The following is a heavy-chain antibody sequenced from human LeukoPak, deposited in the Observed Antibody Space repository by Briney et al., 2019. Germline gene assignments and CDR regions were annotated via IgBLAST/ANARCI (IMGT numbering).Heavy chain of an antibody. CDR1: GFSLSYYG. CDR2: IWYDGNNE. D-gene: IGHD6-19*01. V-gene: IGHV3-33*01. CDR3: ARDVSGRSGKYFDY. Sequence: PGGSLRLSCAVSGFSLSYYGMHWVRQAPGKGLEWVSVIWYDGNNEDYGDSVKGRSTISRDTSKNTLYVQMNSLRVEDTAVYFCARDVSGRSGKYFDYWGQGTRVTVSS. J-gene: IGHJ4*02.